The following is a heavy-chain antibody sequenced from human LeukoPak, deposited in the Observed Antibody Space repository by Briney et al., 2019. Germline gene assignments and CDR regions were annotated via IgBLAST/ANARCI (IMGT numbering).Heavy chain of an antibody. V-gene: IGHV3-53*01. J-gene: IGHJ6*03. CDR2: IYSGGST. D-gene: IGHD3-10*01. Sequence: QSGGSLRLSCVASGFTVSSNYMSWVRQAPGKGLEWVSVIYSGGSTYYADSVKGRFTISRDNSKNTLYLQMNSLRAEDTAVYYCASGSGSYRTPYYYMDVWGPGTTVTVSS. CDR3: ASGSGSYRTPYYYMDV. CDR1: GFTVSSNY.